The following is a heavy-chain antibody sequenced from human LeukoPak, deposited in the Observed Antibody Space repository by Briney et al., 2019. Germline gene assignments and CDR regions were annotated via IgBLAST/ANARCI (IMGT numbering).Heavy chain of an antibody. CDR2: VWSDGSNK. V-gene: IGHV3-33*01. CDR3: ARDRIVGQTYYFDH. CDR1: GFIFSSYG. J-gene: IGHJ4*02. D-gene: IGHD1-26*01. Sequence: GGSLRLSCAASGFIFSSYGMPWVRQAPGRGLEWVAGVWSDGSNKNYADSVKGRFTISRDDSKNTLYLEMNSLRVEDTAVYYCARDRIVGQTYYFDHWGQGSLVTVSS.